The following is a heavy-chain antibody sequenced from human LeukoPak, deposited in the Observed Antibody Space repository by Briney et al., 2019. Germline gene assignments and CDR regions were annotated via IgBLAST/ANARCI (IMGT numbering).Heavy chain of an antibody. CDR1: GYTFTGYY. D-gene: IGHD6-13*01. CDR3: ARDPKGDSSSWYYYYGMDV. CDR2: INPNSGGT. Sequence: ASVKVSCKESGYTFTGYYMHWVRQAPGQGLEWMGWINPNSGGTNYAQKFQGWVTMTRDTSISTAYMELSRLRSDDTAVYYCARDPKGDSSSWYYYYGMDVWGQGTTVTVSS. J-gene: IGHJ6*02. V-gene: IGHV1-2*04.